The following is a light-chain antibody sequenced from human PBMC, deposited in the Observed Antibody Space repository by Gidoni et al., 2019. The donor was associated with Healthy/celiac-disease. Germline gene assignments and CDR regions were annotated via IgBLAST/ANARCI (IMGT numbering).Light chain of an antibody. V-gene: IGKV3-11*01. CDR3: QQRRHWPLP. Sequence: EMVLTQAPATLSLSPGERATLSCRASQSVSSYLAWYQQKPGQAPRLLLSDASNRAPGIPARFRGSGSGTAFTLTISRLAPEDFAVYYFQQRRHWPLPFGGGTQVELK. CDR1: QSVSSY. CDR2: DAS. J-gene: IGKJ4*01.